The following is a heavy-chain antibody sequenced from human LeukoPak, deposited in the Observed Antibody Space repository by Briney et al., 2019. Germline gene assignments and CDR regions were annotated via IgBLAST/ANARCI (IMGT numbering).Heavy chain of an antibody. V-gene: IGHV3-30*18. J-gene: IGHJ6*02. CDR2: ISYDGSNK. CDR3: AKDASMDPHYYYYGMDA. D-gene: IGHD2/OR15-2a*01. CDR1: GFTFSSYG. Sequence: PGRSLRLSCAASGFTFSSYGMHWVRQAPGKGLARVAVISYDGSNKYYADSVKGRFTISRDNSKNTLYLQMNSLRAEDTAVYYCAKDASMDPHYYYYGMDAWGQGTTVTVSS.